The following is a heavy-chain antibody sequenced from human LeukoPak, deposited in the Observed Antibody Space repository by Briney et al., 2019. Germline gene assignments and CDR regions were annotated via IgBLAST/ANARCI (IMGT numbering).Heavy chain of an antibody. CDR2: IYYSGST. CDR3: ARGTVSTHAFDI. D-gene: IGHD4-11*01. V-gene: IGHV4-59*01. J-gene: IGHJ3*02. CDR1: GGSISSYY. Sequence: SETLSLTCTVSGGSISSYYWSWIRQPPGKGLEWIEYIYYSGSTNYNPSLKSRVTISVDTSKNQFSLKLSSVTAADTAVYYCARGTVSTHAFDIWGQGTMVTVSS.